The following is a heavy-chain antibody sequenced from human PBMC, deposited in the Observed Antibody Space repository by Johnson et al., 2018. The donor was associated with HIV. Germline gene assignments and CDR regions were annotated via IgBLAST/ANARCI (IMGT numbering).Heavy chain of an antibody. J-gene: IGHJ3*02. CDR2: ISYDGSNK. V-gene: IGHV3-30*04. CDR1: GFTFSSYA. Sequence: VQLVESGGGVVQPGRSLRLSCEASGFTFSSYAMHWVRQAPGTGLEWVAVISYDGSNKYYADYVTGRFTISRDNSKNTLYLQMNSLRAEDTAVYYCATISVIPSRVNDAFDIWGQGTMVTVSS. CDR3: ATISVIPSRVNDAFDI. D-gene: IGHD3-16*02.